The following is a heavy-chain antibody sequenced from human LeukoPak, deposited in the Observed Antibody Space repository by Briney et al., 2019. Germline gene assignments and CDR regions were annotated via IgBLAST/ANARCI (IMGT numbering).Heavy chain of an antibody. V-gene: IGHV1-69*01. D-gene: IGHD2-2*03. CDR1: GGTFSSYA. CDR2: IIPIFGTA. J-gene: IGHJ6*03. CDR3: ARGPLGIIVVPAATNYYYYMDV. Sequence: SVKVSCKASGGTFSSYAISWVRQAPGQGLEWMGGIIPIFGTANYAQKFQGRVTITADESTSTAYMELSSLRSEDTAVYYCARGPLGIIVVPAATNYYYYMDVWGKGTTVTVSS.